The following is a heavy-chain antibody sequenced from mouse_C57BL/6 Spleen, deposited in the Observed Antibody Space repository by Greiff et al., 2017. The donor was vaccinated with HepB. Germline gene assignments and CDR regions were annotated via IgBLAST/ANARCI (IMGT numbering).Heavy chain of an antibody. J-gene: IGHJ3*01. CDR1: GYTFTSYW. D-gene: IGHD2-1*01. CDR3: ARSDYGNSAWFAY. V-gene: IGHV1-53*01. Sequence: QVQLKQPGTELVKPGASVKLSCKASGYTFTSYWMHWVKQRPGQGLEWIGNINPSNGGTNYNEKFKSKATLTVDKSSSTAYMQLSSLTSEDSAVYYCARSDYGNSAWFAYWGQGTLVTVSA. CDR2: INPSNGGT.